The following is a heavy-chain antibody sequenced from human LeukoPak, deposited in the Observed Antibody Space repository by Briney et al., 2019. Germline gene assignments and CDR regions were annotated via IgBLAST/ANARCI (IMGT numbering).Heavy chain of an antibody. CDR2: RYYTGSA. D-gene: IGHD5-18*01. CDR3: ARDWGYSYGANDAFDI. CDR1: GGSISNYY. J-gene: IGHJ3*02. V-gene: IGHV4-59*01. Sequence: PSETLSLTCTVSGGSISNYYCSWIRQAPGKGLEWIGSRYYTGSASYSSSLRSRATISLGTSKNQFSLKLTSVTAADTAVYYCARDWGYSYGANDAFDIWGQGTMVTVSS.